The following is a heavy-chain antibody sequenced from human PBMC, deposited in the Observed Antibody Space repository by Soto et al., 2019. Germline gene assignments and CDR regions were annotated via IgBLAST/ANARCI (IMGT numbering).Heavy chain of an antibody. D-gene: IGHD6-13*01. J-gene: IGHJ6*01. V-gene: IGHV1-18*04. Sequence: QVQLVQSGAEVKKPGASVKVSCKASGYTFTSYGISWVRQAPGQGLEWMGWISAYNGNTNYAQKLQGRVTMTTDTYTSTAYMELRSRRSDDTAVYYCARGGISWSHYSYYGMDVWGQGTTVTVSS. CDR3: ARGGISWSHYSYYGMDV. CDR2: ISAYNGNT. CDR1: GYTFTSYG.